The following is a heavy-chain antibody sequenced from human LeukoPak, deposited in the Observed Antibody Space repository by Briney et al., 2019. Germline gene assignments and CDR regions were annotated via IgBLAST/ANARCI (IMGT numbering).Heavy chain of an antibody. CDR1: GYTFTNYG. V-gene: IGHV1-18*01. CDR3: ATGGQLEVDY. D-gene: IGHD1-1*01. J-gene: IGHJ4*02. CDR2: ISAYNGNT. Sequence: ASVKVSCKASGYTFTNYGISWVRQAPGQGLEWMGWISAYNGNTNYAQKFQGRVTITADTSTDTAYMELSSLRSEDTAVYYCATGGQLEVDYWGQGTLVTVSS.